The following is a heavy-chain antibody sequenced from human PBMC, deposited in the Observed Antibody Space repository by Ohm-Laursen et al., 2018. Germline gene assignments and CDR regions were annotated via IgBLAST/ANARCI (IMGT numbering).Heavy chain of an antibody. CDR1: RFTFDNYA. CDR2: ISYSGSYT. D-gene: IGHD6-13*01. V-gene: IGHV3-23*01. Sequence: SLRLSCTASRFTFDNYAMSWVRQAAGKGLEWVSSISYSGSYTYYADSVKGRFTISRDNSKNTLYLQMNSLRAEDTAVYYCAKGESSSSWYYFDYWGQGTLVTVSS. J-gene: IGHJ4*02. CDR3: AKGESSSSWYYFDY.